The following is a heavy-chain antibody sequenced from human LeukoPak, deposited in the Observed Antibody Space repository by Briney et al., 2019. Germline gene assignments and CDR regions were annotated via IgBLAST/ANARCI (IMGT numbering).Heavy chain of an antibody. CDR1: GFTFSNAW. J-gene: IGHJ3*02. CDR3: TTGVVVPAAAISAPIKDAFDI. D-gene: IGHD2-2*01. CDR2: IKSKTDGGTT. Sequence: GGSLRLSCAASGFTFSNAWMSWVRQAPGKGLEWVGRIKSKTDGGTTDYAAPVKGRFTISRDDSKNTLYLQMNSLKTEDTAVYYCTTGVVVPAAAISAPIKDAFDIWSQGTMVTVSS. V-gene: IGHV3-15*01.